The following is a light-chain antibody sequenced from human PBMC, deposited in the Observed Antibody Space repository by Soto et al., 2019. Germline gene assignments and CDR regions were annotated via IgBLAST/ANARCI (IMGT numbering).Light chain of an antibody. V-gene: IGKV1-39*01. CDR1: QTTNNY. CDR3: QQGYT. CDR2: GAS. J-gene: IGKJ2*01. Sequence: DIQMTQSPSSLSASVGDRVTITCRASQTTNNYLNWYQQRSGKAPSLLIYGASTLHSGVPSRFSGSGSGTDFTLTINSLQPEDFATYYCQQGYTFGQGTKLEIK.